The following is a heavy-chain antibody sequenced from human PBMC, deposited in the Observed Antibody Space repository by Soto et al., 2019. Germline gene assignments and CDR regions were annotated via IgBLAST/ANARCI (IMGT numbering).Heavy chain of an antibody. CDR1: GFTFSSYW. CDR3: ARVELGTGYSSSWYSHYYYGMDV. J-gene: IGHJ6*02. V-gene: IGHV3-7*03. D-gene: IGHD6-13*01. CDR2: IKQDGSEK. Sequence: PGGSLRLSCAASGFTFSSYWMSWVRQAPGKGLEWVANIKQDGSEKYYVDSVKGRFTISRDNAKNSLYLQMNSLRAEDTAVYYCARVELGTGYSSSWYSHYYYGMDVWGQGTTVTVSS.